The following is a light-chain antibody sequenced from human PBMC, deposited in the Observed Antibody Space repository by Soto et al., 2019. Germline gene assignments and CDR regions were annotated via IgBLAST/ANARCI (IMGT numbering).Light chain of an antibody. CDR1: QGISSW. Sequence: DIQMTQSPSSVSASVGDRVTITCRPSQGISSWLAWYQQKPGKAPKLLIYATSTLRSGVPSRFSGSGSGTEFTLTIASLQPDDFATYYCQQYETFSGTFGPGTKVDIK. V-gene: IGKV1-12*01. J-gene: IGKJ1*01. CDR2: ATS. CDR3: QQYETFSGT.